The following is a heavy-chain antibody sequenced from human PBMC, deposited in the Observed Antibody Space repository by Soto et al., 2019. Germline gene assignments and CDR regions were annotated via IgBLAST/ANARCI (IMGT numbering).Heavy chain of an antibody. CDR3: ARVATIGSSGYYYYGMDV. D-gene: IGHD5-12*01. CDR1: GGTFSSYA. CDR2: IIPIFGTA. J-gene: IGHJ6*02. V-gene: IGHV1-69*12. Sequence: QVQLVQSGAEVKKPGSSVKVSCKASGGTFSSYAISWVRQAPGQGLEWMGGIIPIFGTANYAQKFQGRVTITEDESTSTAYMELSSLRSEDTAVYYCARVATIGSSGYYYYGMDVWGQGTTVTVSS.